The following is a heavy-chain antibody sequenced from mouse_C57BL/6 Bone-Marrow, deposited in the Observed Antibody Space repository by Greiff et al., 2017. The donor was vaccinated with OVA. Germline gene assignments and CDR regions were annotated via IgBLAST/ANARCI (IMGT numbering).Heavy chain of an antibody. CDR3: ARKAGTRAWFAY. V-gene: IGHV5-17*01. D-gene: IGHD4-1*01. J-gene: IGHJ3*01. Sequence: EVKLMESGGGLVKPGGSLKLSCAASGFTFSDYGMHWVRQAPEKGLEWVAYISSGSSTIYYADTVKGRFTISRDNAKNTLFLQMTSLRSEDTAMYYCARKAGTRAWFAYWGQGTLVTVSA. CDR1: GFTFSDYG. CDR2: ISSGSSTI.